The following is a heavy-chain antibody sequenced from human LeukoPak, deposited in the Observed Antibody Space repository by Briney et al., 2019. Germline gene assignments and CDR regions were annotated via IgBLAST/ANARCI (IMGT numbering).Heavy chain of an antibody. Sequence: ASVKVSCKASGYTFTSYGISWVRQAPGQGLEWMGWISAYNGNTNYAQKLQGRVTMTRDMSTSTVYMELSSLRSEDTAVYYCARGASIAANDYWGQGTLVTVSS. D-gene: IGHD6-6*01. J-gene: IGHJ4*02. V-gene: IGHV1-18*01. CDR1: GYTFTSYG. CDR2: ISAYNGNT. CDR3: ARGASIAANDY.